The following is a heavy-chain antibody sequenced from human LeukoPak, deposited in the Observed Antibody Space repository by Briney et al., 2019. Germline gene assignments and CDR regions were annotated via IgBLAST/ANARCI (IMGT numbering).Heavy chain of an antibody. D-gene: IGHD6-13*01. J-gene: IGHJ4*02. CDR2: INPNSGGT. V-gene: IGHV1-2*02. CDR3: ARGSSWYDY. CDR1: GYTFTNYG. Sequence: ASVKVSCKTSGYTFTNYGISWVRQAPGQGLEWMGWINPNSGGTNYAQKFQGRVTMTRDTSISTAYMELSRLRSDDTAVYYCARGSSWYDYWGQGTLVTVSS.